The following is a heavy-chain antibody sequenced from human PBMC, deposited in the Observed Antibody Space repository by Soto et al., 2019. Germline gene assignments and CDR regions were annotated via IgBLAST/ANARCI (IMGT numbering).Heavy chain of an antibody. CDR1: EFTFSGRS. CDR3: ARGWFGPDV. Sequence: EVQLVESGGGLVQPGGSLRLSCAASEFTFSGRSVHGVRQAPGKGLVWVSGIDKVGTDSTYADSVKGRFTSSRDNAKNTVYLQMNILSVADTAVYYCARGWFGPDVWGKGTTVTVSS. J-gene: IGHJ6*03. D-gene: IGHD3-10*01. V-gene: IGHV3-74*01. CDR2: IDKVGTDS.